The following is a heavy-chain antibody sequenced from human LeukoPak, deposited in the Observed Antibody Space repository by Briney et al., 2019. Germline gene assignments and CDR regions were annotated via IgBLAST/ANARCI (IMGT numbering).Heavy chain of an antibody. V-gene: IGHV3-48*03. CDR1: GFTFSSCE. CDR3: ARARRDRSGGSCYPDYNWFDP. D-gene: IGHD2-15*01. J-gene: IGHJ5*02. Sequence: PGGSLRLSCAASGFTFSSCEMNWVRQAPGQGLDWVSYISSSGSAIYYADSVRGRFTISRDDAKNSLYLQMNSLRAEDTAVYYCARARRDRSGGSCYPDYNWFDPWGQGTLVTVSS. CDR2: ISSSGSAI.